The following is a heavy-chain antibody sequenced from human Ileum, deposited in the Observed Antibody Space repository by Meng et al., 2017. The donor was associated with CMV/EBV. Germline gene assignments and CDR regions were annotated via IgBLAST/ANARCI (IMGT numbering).Heavy chain of an antibody. CDR2: ISTYNGNT. J-gene: IGHJ6*02. V-gene: IGHV1-18*01. Sequence: ASSKVSCKASSYTFKNFCISWVRPAPGQGLEWMGWISTYNGNTNYAQKVQGRVTMTTDTSTSTAYMELRSLRSDDTAVYYCGRGLDYYDSAVYGAEIWGPGTTVT. CDR1: SYTFKNFC. CDR3: GRGLDYYDSAVYGAEI. D-gene: IGHD3-16*01.